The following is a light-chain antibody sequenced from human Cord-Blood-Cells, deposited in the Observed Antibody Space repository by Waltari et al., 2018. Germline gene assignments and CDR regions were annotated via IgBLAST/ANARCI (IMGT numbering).Light chain of an antibody. J-gene: IGLJ3*02. CDR1: SSVADGYNY. V-gene: IGLV2-14*01. Sequence: QSALTQPAPVFASPGQSTSFSCTGTSSVADGYNYVCWYHQHPCKATKLMIYDVSNRPAGVSNLFSGSKSRNTASLTISGRQAEDEADYSCSSYTSSSSLVFGGRTKLTVL. CDR3: SSYTSSSSLV. CDR2: DVS.